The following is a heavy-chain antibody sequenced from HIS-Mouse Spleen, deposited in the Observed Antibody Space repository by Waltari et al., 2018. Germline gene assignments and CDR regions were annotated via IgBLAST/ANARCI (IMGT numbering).Heavy chain of an antibody. CDR1: GFTFSSYA. Sequence: QVQLVESGGGVVQPGRSLRLSCAASGFTFSSYALHWVRQGPGKRRELVAVIAYDGSNNYYADSVKGRFTVSRDNSKNTLYLQMNSLRAEDTAVYYCARVDYWGQGTLVTVSS. J-gene: IGHJ4*02. V-gene: IGHV3-30*01. CDR3: ARVDY. CDR2: IAYDGSNN.